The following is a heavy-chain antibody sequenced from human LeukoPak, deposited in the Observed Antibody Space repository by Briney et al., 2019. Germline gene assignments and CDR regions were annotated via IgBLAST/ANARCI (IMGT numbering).Heavy chain of an antibody. CDR1: GGSISSYY. J-gene: IGHJ6*03. CDR3: ARVSWFPGTSYYYMDV. Sequence: PSETLSLTCTVSGGSISSYYWSWIRQPPGKGLEGIGYIQYSGSTNYNPSLKSRVTISVDTSKNQFSLKLSSVTAADTAVYYCARVSWFPGTSYYYMDVWGKGTPVTVSS. D-gene: IGHD1-1*01. V-gene: IGHV4-59*01. CDR2: IQYSGST.